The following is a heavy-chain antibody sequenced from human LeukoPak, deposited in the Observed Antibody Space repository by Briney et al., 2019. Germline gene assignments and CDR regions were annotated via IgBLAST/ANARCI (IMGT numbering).Heavy chain of an antibody. D-gene: IGHD3-10*01. CDR1: GFTVSSNY. J-gene: IGHJ4*02. CDR3: ANLPRGAY. CDR2: IYSSGST. Sequence: GGSLRLSCAASGFTVSSNYMTWVRQAPGKGLEWVSIIYSSGSTYYADSLKGRFTMSRDDSKNIVYLQINSLRADDTAVYYCANLPRGAYWGQGTLVTVSS. V-gene: IGHV3-53*01.